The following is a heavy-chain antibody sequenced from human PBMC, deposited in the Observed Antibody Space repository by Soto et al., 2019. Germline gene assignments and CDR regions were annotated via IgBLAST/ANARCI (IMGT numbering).Heavy chain of an antibody. Sequence: SETLSLTCTVSGGSISSSSYYWGWIRQPPGKGLEWIGSIYYSGSTYYNPSLKSRVTISVDTSKNQFSLKLSSVTAADTAVYYCARRIAAPYDAFDIWGQGTMVTVSS. J-gene: IGHJ3*02. CDR1: GGSISSSSYY. D-gene: IGHD6-13*01. CDR3: ARRIAAPYDAFDI. CDR2: IYYSGST. V-gene: IGHV4-39*01.